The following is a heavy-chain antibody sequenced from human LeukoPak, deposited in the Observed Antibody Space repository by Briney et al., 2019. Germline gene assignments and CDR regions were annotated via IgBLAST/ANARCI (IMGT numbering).Heavy chain of an antibody. Sequence: PGGSLRLSCAASGFTFGTYAMNWVRQAPGKGLEWVSYISSSSSTIYFPDSVKGRFTISRDNAKNSLYLQMNSLRAEDTAVYYCAREVTYYFGSGSYHNKYYFDFWGQGTLVTVSS. J-gene: IGHJ4*02. CDR2: ISSSSSTI. CDR3: AREVTYYFGSGSYHNKYYFDF. CDR1: GFTFGTYA. V-gene: IGHV3-48*04. D-gene: IGHD3-10*01.